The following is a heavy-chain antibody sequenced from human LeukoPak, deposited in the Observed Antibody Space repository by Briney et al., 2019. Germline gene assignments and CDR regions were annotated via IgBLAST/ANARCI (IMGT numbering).Heavy chain of an antibody. D-gene: IGHD5-12*01. Sequence: EASVKVSCKASGYTFTSYGISWVRQAPGQGLEWMGWISAYNVNTNYAQKLQGRVTMTTDTSTSTAYMELRSLRSDDTAVYYCARGIVGTRWHYYYMDVWGKGTTVTVSS. CDR2: ISAYNVNT. CDR3: ARGIVGTRWHYYYMDV. V-gene: IGHV1-18*01. CDR1: GYTFTSYG. J-gene: IGHJ6*03.